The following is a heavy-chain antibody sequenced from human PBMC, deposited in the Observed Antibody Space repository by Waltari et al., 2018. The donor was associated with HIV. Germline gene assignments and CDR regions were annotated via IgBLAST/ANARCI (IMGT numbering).Heavy chain of an antibody. CDR3: TRLRAGQLWLDY. D-gene: IGHD3-10*01. V-gene: IGHV3-11*04. CDR1: GFTFSNSY. Sequence: QVQLVESGGGLVKPGGSLRLSCAASGFTFSNSYMTWIRQAPGKGLEGISYISSSGVTIYDADSVKGRFTISRDNTENSLYLQMNSLRVEDTAVYYCTRLRAGQLWLDYWGHGTLVIVSS. CDR2: ISSSGVTI. J-gene: IGHJ4*01.